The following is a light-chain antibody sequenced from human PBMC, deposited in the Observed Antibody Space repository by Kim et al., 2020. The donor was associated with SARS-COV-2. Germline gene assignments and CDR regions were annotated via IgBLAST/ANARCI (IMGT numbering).Light chain of an antibody. CDR2: DVS. J-gene: IGLJ3*02. Sequence: QSVLTQPASVSGSPGQSITISCTGTSSDVGGYSYVSWYQQHPGKAPNLMIYDVSKRPSGVSNRFSGSKSGNTASLTISGLQAEDEADYYCSSYTSSSTFWVFGGGTQLTV. V-gene: IGLV2-14*01. CDR3: SSYTSSSTFWV. CDR1: SSDVGGYSY.